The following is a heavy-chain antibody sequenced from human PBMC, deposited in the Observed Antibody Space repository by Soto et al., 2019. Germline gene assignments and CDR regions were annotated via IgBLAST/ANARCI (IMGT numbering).Heavy chain of an antibody. Sequence: SETLSLTCTVSGGSISSSSYYWGWIRQPPVKGLEWIGSIYYSGSTYYNPSLKSRVTISVDTSKNQFSLKLSSVTAADSAVYYCARSTQRGGRYFDYWGQGTLVTVSS. CDR1: GGSISSSSYY. V-gene: IGHV4-39*01. CDR2: IYYSGST. CDR3: ARSTQRGGRYFDY. J-gene: IGHJ4*02. D-gene: IGHD2-15*01.